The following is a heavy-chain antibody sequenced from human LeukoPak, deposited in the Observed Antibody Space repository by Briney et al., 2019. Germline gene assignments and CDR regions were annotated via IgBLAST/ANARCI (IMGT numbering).Heavy chain of an antibody. Sequence: PSETLSLTCSVSGGSISASSHYWAWVRQPPGKGLEWIGSVYYTGSIRYHTSLKSRVTISVDMSKNDLFLTLSSVTAADTACARRDYRAWFDPWGQGILVTVSP. J-gene: IGHJ5*02. CDR1: GGSISASSHY. V-gene: IGHV4-39*01. CDR2: VYYTGSI. CDR3: DYRAWFDP. D-gene: IGHD2-21*01.